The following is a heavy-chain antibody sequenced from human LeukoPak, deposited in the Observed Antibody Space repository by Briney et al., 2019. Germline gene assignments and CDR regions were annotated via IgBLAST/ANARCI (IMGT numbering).Heavy chain of an antibody. CDR3: AGIAVAGNYYYMDV. V-gene: IGHV4-39*01. J-gene: IGHJ6*03. Sequence: SETLSLTCTVSGGSISSSSYYWGWIRQPPGKGLEWIGSIYYSGSTYNNPSLKSRVTISVDTSKNQFSLKLSSVTAADTAVYYCAGIAVAGNYYYMDVWGKGTTVTVSS. CDR2: IYYSGST. CDR1: GGSISSSSYY. D-gene: IGHD6-19*01.